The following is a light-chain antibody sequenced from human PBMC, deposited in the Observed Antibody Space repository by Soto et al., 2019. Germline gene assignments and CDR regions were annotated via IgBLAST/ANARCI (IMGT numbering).Light chain of an antibody. CDR3: QQRSNWPPIT. CDR2: GVS. CDR1: QSISSSY. Sequence: ENVLTQSPGTLSLSPWERATLSCRASQSISSSYLAWYQQKPGQAPRLLIYGVSSRATGIPDRFSGSGSGTDFTLTISSLEPEDFAVYYCQQRSNWPPITFGQGTRLEIK. J-gene: IGKJ5*01. V-gene: IGKV3D-20*02.